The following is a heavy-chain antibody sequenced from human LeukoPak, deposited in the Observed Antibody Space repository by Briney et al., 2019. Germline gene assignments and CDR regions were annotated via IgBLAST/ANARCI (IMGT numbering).Heavy chain of an antibody. CDR2: IYYSGST. Sequence: SETLSLTCTVSGVSISSYYWSWIRQPPGKGLEWIGYIYYSGSTNYNPSLKSRVTISVDTSKYQFSLKLSSVTAADTAVYYCARVSGGTYPDYWGQGTLVTVSP. J-gene: IGHJ4*02. V-gene: IGHV4-59*01. CDR3: ARVSGGTYPDY. CDR1: GVSISSYY. D-gene: IGHD1-26*01.